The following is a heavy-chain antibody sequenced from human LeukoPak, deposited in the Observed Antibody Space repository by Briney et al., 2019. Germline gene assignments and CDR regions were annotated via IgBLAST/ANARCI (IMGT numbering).Heavy chain of an antibody. D-gene: IGHD4-17*01. J-gene: IGHJ5*01. Sequence: GASVKVSCKASGYTFTGYYMHWVRQAPGQGLEWMGWISTYNGNTNYAQKLQDRVTMTADTSTSTAYMELRSLRYDDTAVYYCARDSGYGDYVGNPWGQGTLVTVSS. CDR2: ISTYNGNT. CDR1: GYTFTGYY. CDR3: ARDSGYGDYVGNP. V-gene: IGHV1-18*04.